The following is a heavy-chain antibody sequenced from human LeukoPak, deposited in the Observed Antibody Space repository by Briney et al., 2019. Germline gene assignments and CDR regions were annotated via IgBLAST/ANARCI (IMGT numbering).Heavy chain of an antibody. CDR3: ARATSSSWPHYYYYGMDV. V-gene: IGHV4-59*01. CDR1: GGSISSYY. CDR2: IYYSGST. J-gene: IGHJ6*02. D-gene: IGHD6-13*01. Sequence: SETLSLTCTVSGGSISSYYWSWIRQPPGKGLEWIGYIYYSGSTNYNPSLKSRVTISVDTSKNQFSLKLSSVTAAGTAVYYCARATSSSWPHYYYYGMDVWGQGTTVTVSS.